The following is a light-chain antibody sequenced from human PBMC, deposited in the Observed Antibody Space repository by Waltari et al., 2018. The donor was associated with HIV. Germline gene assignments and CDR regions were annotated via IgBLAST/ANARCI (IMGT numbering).Light chain of an antibody. CDR1: ALPKQY. CDR3: QSADSSGTYSVV. CDR2: KDS. V-gene: IGLV3-25*03. J-gene: IGLJ2*01. Sequence: SYELTQPPSVSVSPGQTARITCSGDALPKQYAYWYQQKPGQAPVLVIYKDSERPSGIPERFSGSSSGTTVTLTISGVQAEDEADHYCQSADSSGTYSVVFGGGTKLTVL.